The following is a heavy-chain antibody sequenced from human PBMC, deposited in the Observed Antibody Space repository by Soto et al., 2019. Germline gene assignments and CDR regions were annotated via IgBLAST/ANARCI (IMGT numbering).Heavy chain of an antibody. CDR3: AKNRRMIVAVIDAFDN. CDR2: ISFDGKKK. V-gene: IGHV3-30*18. Sequence: QVQLVESGGGVVQPGRSLRLSCVGSGFVFSDFGMNWVRQAPGKGLEWVAVISFDGKKKYHADSVKGRFSISRDNSKNTVSLQIDSLGAEDTAVYYCAKNRRMIVAVIDAFDNWGQGTMVTVSS. CDR1: GFVFSDFG. J-gene: IGHJ3*02. D-gene: IGHD3-22*01.